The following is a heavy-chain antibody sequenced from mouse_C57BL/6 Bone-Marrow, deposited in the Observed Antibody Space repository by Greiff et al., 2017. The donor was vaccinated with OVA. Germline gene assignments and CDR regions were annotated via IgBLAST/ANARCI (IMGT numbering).Heavy chain of an antibody. CDR3: ARSYAMDY. CDR2: ISGGGGNT. Sequence: EVQLQESGGGLVKPGGSLKLSCAASGFTFSSYTMSWVRQTPEKRLEWVATISGGGGNTYYPDSVKGRFTISRDNAKNTLYLQMSSLRSEDTALYYCARSYAMDYWGQGTSVTVSS. CDR1: GFTFSSYT. J-gene: IGHJ4*01. V-gene: IGHV5-9*01.